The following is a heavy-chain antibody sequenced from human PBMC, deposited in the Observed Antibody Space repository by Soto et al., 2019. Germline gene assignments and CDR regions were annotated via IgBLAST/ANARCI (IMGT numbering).Heavy chain of an antibody. CDR2: IYPGDSDT. CDR1: GYSFTSYW. Sequence: GESLKISCKGSGYSFTSYWIGWVRQMPGKGLEWMGFIYPGDSDTRYSPSFQGQVTISADKSISTAYLQWSSLKASDTAMYYCARNRPSFNYYGSGSYPLDAFDIWGQGTMVTVSS. CDR3: ARNRPSFNYYGSGSYPLDAFDI. V-gene: IGHV5-51*01. D-gene: IGHD3-10*01. J-gene: IGHJ3*02.